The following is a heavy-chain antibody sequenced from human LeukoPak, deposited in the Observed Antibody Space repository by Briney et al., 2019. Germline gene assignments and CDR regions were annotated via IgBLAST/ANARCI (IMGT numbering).Heavy chain of an antibody. CDR3: SIRLRFLEWLAPGDY. J-gene: IGHJ4*02. V-gene: IGHV1-24*01. D-gene: IGHD3-3*01. CDR2: FVPEHGET. Sequence: ASVKVSCKVSGHSLSEISMDWVRQAPGKGLEWVGNFVPEHGETVYAQNFQGRVTMSNDTSTETAYMELSSLRSDDTAVYYRSIRLRFLEWLAPGDYWGQGSPVTVSS. CDR1: GHSLSEIS.